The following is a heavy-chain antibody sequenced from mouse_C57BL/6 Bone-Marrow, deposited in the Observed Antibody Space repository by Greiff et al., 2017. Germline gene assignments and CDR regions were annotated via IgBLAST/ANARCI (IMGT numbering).Heavy chain of an antibody. CDR1: GYSITSGYY. CDR3: ARGKIGYSNYY. J-gene: IGHJ3*01. D-gene: IGHD2-5*01. Sequence: EVHLVESGPGLVKPSQSLSLTCSVTGYSITSGYYWNWIRQFPGNKLEWMGYISYDGSNNYNPSLKNRISITRDTSKNQFFLKLNSVTTEDTATDYCARGKIGYSNYYWGQGTLVTVSA. V-gene: IGHV3-6*01. CDR2: ISYDGSN.